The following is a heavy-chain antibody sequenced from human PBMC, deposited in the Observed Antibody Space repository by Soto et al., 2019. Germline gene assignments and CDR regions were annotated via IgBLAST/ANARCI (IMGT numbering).Heavy chain of an antibody. D-gene: IGHD6-13*01. CDR1: GFTFSDYY. J-gene: IGHJ6*02. CDR2: ISSSSSYT. Sequence: QVQLVESGGGLVKPGGSLRLSCAASGFTFSDYYMSWIRQAPGKGLEWVSYISSSSSYTNYADSVKGRFTISRDNAKNXLXLXXNSLRAEDTAVYYCARSRAPYSSSGPYYYYYGMDVWGQGTTVTVSS. CDR3: ARSRAPYSSSGPYYYYYGMDV. V-gene: IGHV3-11*05.